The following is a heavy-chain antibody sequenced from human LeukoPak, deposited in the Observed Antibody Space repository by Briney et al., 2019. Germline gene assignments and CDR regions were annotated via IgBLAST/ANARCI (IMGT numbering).Heavy chain of an antibody. J-gene: IGHJ4*02. Sequence: GGSLRLSCAASGFTFSTYGMHWVRQAPGKGLEWVAFIRYDGSHKYYADSVKGRFIISRDNSKNTLYLQMNSLRAEDMAVYYCAKGGIAARPGLDYWGQGTLVTVSS. CDR1: GFTFSTYG. V-gene: IGHV3-30*02. CDR3: AKGGIAARPGLDY. D-gene: IGHD6-6*01. CDR2: IRYDGSHK.